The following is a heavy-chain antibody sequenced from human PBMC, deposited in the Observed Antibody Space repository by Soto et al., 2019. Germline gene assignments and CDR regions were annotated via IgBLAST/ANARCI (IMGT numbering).Heavy chain of an antibody. CDR1: GYTFTSYD. Sequence: QVQLVQSGAEVKKPGASVKVSCKASGYTFTSYDINWVRQATGQGLEWMGWMNPNSGNTGYAQKFQGRVTMTRNTSISTAYMELSSLRSEDTAVYYCARSSSEWYYYYYYMDVWGKGTTVTVSS. CDR2: MNPNSGNT. V-gene: IGHV1-8*01. CDR3: ARSSSEWYYYYYYMDV. J-gene: IGHJ6*03. D-gene: IGHD6-13*01.